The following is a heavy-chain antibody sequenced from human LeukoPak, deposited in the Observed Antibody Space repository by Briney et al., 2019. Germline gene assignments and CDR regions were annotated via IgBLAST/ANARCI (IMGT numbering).Heavy chain of an antibody. D-gene: IGHD3-22*01. J-gene: IGHJ4*02. V-gene: IGHV3-21*04. CDR2: ISSGSGYI. Sequence: PGGSLRLSCAASGFTFSTYSMTWVRQAPGKGLEWVSSISSGSGYIYYADSVKGRFTISRDNAKNSLYLQMNSLRAEDTAVYYCARDRYYDSSGYYPFDYWGQGTLVTVSS. CDR1: GFTFSTYS. CDR3: ARDRYYDSSGYYPFDY.